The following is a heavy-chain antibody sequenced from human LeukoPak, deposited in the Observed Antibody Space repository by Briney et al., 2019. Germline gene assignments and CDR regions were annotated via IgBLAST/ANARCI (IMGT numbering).Heavy chain of an antibody. CDR2: IYPGDSDT. D-gene: IGHD1-26*01. J-gene: IGHJ4*02. Sequence: GESLKISCKGSEYSFDNYLLGLGRQMAGEGLGWMGIIYPGDSDTRYSPSFQGQVTISADKSISTTYLQWSSLKASDTAMYYCARLQVGEDGSYGDYWGQGTLVTVSS. V-gene: IGHV5-51*01. CDR3: ARLQVGEDGSYGDY. CDR1: EYSFDNYL.